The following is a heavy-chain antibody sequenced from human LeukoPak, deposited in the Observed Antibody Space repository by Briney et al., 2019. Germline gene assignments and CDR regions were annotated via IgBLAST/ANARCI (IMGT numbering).Heavy chain of an antibody. V-gene: IGHV3-9*01. CDR2: ISWNSGSI. CDR1: GFTFDDYA. J-gene: IGHJ3*02. Sequence: PGGSLRLSCAASGFTFDDYAMHWVRQAPGKGLEWVSGISWNSGSIGYADSVKGRFTISRDNAKNSLYLQMNSLRAEDTALYYCAKDTGAAAGIGNAFDIWGQGTMVTVSS. D-gene: IGHD6-13*01. CDR3: AKDTGAAAGIGNAFDI.